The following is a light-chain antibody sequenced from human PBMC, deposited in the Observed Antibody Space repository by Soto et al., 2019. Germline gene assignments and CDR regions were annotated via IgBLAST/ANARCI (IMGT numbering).Light chain of an antibody. CDR1: SSNIGSNT. J-gene: IGLJ1*01. Sequence: QSVLTQPPSASGTPGQRVTISCSGSSSNIGSNTVNWYQQLPGTAPKLLIYSNNQRPSGVPDRFSGSKSGTPASLAISGLQSEDEADYYCAAWDDSLNGDVFGTGTKVTV. CDR2: SNN. V-gene: IGLV1-44*01. CDR3: AAWDDSLNGDV.